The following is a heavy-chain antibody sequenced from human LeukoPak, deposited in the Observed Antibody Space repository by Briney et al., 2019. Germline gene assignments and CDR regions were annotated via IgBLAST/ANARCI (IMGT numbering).Heavy chain of an antibody. D-gene: IGHD3-3*01. CDR2: ITWKSHRT. CDR1: GFTFDDNT. CDR3: ASEVGYRSLGY. J-gene: IGHJ4*02. Sequence: GGSLRLSCAASGFTFDDNTMHWVRQTPGRGLEWVPFITWKSHRTHYADSVRGRFTVSRDNSKDSMHLEMNSLKTEDTGLYHCASEVGYRSLGYLGQGTLVTVSS. V-gene: IGHV3-43*01.